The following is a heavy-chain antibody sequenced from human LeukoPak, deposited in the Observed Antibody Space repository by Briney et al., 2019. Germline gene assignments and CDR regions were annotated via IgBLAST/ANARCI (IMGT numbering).Heavy chain of an antibody. CDR2: INPNSGGT. CDR1: GYTFTSYG. D-gene: IGHD7-27*01. CDR3: ARDLMTGDPVDY. Sequence: ASVKVSCKASGYTFTSYGISWVRQAPGQGLEWMGWINPNSGGTNYAQKFQGRVTMTRDTSISTAYMELSRLRSDDTAVYYCARDLMTGDPVDYWGQGTLVTVSS. V-gene: IGHV1-2*02. J-gene: IGHJ4*02.